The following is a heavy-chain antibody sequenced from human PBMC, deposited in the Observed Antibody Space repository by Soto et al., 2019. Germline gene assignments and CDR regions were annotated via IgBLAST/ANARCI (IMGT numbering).Heavy chain of an antibody. D-gene: IGHD3-9*01. CDR1: RFSLSTYW. Sequence: EVQLVESGGGLVQPGGSLRLSCAASRFSLSTYWMYWVRQAPGKGLMWVSRINSDGGITNYADSVKGRFTISRDNAKNTLYPQMNSLRADHKAVYYCARDLGKYDRHYFDNWGQGTLVTVSS. CDR3: ARDLGKYDRHYFDN. V-gene: IGHV3-74*01. CDR2: INSDGGIT. J-gene: IGHJ4*02.